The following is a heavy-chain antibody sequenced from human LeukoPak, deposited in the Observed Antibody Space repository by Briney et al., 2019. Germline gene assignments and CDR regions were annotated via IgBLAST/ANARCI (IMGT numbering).Heavy chain of an antibody. CDR1: GFTFSNHG. CDR3: AMYNSLSHLDY. Sequence: GGSLRLSCAASGFTFSNHGMHWVRQAPGKGLEWVAVIWYDGSNKYCVDSVKGRFTISRDNSKNTLYLQMNSLRAEDTAVYYCAMYNSLSHLDYWGQGTLVTVSS. CDR2: IWYDGSNK. J-gene: IGHJ4*02. D-gene: IGHD2/OR15-2a*01. V-gene: IGHV3-33*01.